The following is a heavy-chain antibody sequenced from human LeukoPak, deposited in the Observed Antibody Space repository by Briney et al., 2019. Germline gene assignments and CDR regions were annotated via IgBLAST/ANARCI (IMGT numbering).Heavy chain of an antibody. CDR1: AFTFSNYW. CDR2: INQDGGEK. J-gene: IGHJ4*02. D-gene: IGHD6-13*01. V-gene: IGHV3-7*01. Sequence: GGSLRLSCEASAFTFSNYWMSWVRPAPGKGLEWVANINQDGGEKSYVDSVKGRFTISRDNAKNLMYLQMNSLKGEDTAVYFCVRETVGIAAAVGDYWGQGPLVPVSS. CDR3: VRETVGIAAAVGDY.